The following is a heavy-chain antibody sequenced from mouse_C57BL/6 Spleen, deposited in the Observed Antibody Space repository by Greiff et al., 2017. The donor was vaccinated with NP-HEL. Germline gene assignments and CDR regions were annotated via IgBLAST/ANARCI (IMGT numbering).Heavy chain of an antibody. D-gene: IGHD1-1*01. CDR1: GYAFSSYW. V-gene: IGHV1-80*01. CDR3: ARRGMTTVVATNAMDY. Sequence: QVQLQQSGAELVKPGASVKISCKASGYAFSSYWMNWVKQRPGKGLEWIGQIYPGAGDTNYNGKFKGKATLTADKSSSTAYMQLSSLTSEDSAVYFCARRGMTTVVATNAMDYWGQGTSVTVSS. J-gene: IGHJ4*01. CDR2: IYPGAGDT.